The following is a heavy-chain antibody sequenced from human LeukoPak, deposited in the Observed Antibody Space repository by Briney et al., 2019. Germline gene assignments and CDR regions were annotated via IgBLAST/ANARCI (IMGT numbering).Heavy chain of an antibody. CDR1: GYTFTSYD. V-gene: IGHV1-8*01. CDR3: ARAHSSGWYAQFDP. J-gene: IGHJ5*02. Sequence: ASVKVSCKASGYTFTSYDINWARQATGQGLEWMGWMNPNSGNTGYAQKFQGRVTMTRNTSISTAYMELSSLRSEDTAVYYCARAHSSGWYAQFDPWGQGTLVTVSS. D-gene: IGHD6-19*01. CDR2: MNPNSGNT.